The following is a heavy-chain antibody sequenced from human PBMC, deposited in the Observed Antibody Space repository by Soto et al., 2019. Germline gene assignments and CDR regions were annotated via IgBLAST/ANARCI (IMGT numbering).Heavy chain of an antibody. V-gene: IGHV4-39*01. Sequence: QLQLQESGPGLVKPSETLSLTCTVSGDSINSGDYYWGWIRQPPGKGLEWIGSIHYSGSTYYNPSLKSRVTISVDTSKNQFSLRVTSVTAADTAVYYCARGTRPRQTVVDYWGQGTLVTVSS. CDR2: IHYSGST. D-gene: IGHD1-7*01. CDR1: GDSINSGDYY. J-gene: IGHJ4*02. CDR3: ARGTRPRQTVVDY.